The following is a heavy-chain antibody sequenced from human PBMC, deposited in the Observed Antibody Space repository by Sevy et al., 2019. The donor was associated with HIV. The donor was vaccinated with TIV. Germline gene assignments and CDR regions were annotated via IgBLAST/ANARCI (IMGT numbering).Heavy chain of an antibody. CDR3: AKVICGGDCYTRSYDAFDI. CDR2: ISGSGGST. Sequence: GGSLRLSCAASGFTFSSYAMSWVRQAPGKGLEWVSAISGSGGSTYYADSVKGRFTISRDNSKNTLYLQMNSLRAEDTAVYYCAKVICGGDCYTRSYDAFDIWGQGTMVTVS. V-gene: IGHV3-23*01. D-gene: IGHD2-21*02. CDR1: GFTFSSYA. J-gene: IGHJ3*02.